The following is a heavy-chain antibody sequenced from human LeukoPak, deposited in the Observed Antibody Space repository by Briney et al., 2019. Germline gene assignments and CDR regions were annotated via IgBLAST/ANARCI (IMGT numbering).Heavy chain of an antibody. Sequence: PSETLSLTCTVSGGSIRSSYYYWGWIRQPPGKGLEWIGSIYYSGSTYYNPSLKSRVTISVDTSKNQFSLKLSSVTAADTAVYYCARAVSDFWSGYSPYYFDYWGQGTLVTVSS. D-gene: IGHD3-3*01. J-gene: IGHJ4*02. CDR1: GGSIRSSYYY. CDR2: IYYSGST. V-gene: IGHV4-39*01. CDR3: ARAVSDFWSGYSPYYFDY.